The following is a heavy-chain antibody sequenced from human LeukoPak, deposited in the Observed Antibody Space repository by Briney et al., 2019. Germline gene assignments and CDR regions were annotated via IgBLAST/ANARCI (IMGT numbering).Heavy chain of an antibody. D-gene: IGHD3-9*01. CDR1: GYTLIELS. V-gene: IGHV1-24*01. Sequence: ASVKVSCKVSGYTLIELSMHWVRQAPGKGVAWMGGFDPEDGETIYEQKFQGRVTMTEDTSTDTAYMELSSLRSEDTAVYYCATVLDILTGYYVFDYWGQGTLVTVSS. CDR2: FDPEDGET. CDR3: ATVLDILTGYYVFDY. J-gene: IGHJ4*02.